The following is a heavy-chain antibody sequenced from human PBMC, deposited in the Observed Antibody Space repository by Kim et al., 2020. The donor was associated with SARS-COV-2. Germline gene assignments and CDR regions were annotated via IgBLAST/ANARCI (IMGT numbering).Heavy chain of an antibody. CDR3: ARSLVVITLGAFDI. D-gene: IGHD3-22*01. V-gene: IGHV5-51*01. Sequence: SPSFQGQVTISADKSISTAYLQWSSLKASDTAMYYCARSLVVITLGAFDIWGQGTMVTVSS. J-gene: IGHJ3*02.